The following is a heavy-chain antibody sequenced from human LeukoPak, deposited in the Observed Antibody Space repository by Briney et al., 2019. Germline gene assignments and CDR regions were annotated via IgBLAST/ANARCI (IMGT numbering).Heavy chain of an antibody. CDR2: ISGYNGNT. V-gene: IGHV1-18*01. CDR1: GYTFTSYG. J-gene: IGHJ4*02. Sequence: ASVKVSCKTSGYTFTSYGISWVRQAPGQGLEWMGWISGYNGNTNYAQKFQGRITMTTDTSTSTGYMELRSLRSDDTAMYYCARDLKMGYSSGRYSWGTGSSNDYWGQGTLVTVS. D-gene: IGHD6-19*01. CDR3: ARDLKMGYSSGRYSWGTGSSNDY.